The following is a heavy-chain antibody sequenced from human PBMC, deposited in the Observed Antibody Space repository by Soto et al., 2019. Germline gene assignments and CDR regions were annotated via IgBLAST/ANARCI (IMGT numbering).Heavy chain of an antibody. CDR2: INPATGAA. CDR1: GYPVTAYY. J-gene: IGHJ3*02. V-gene: IGHV1-2*02. Sequence: QLHLVQSGAVVKKPGASVTVSCSASGYPVTAYYMHWVRQDPGRGLEWMGGINPATGAAKYTQTFQGRVTMTRDTSTSTVFLELRGLTSEDTAVFYCARGGGVGVAGSAAFDMWGQGTVVTVSS. CDR3: ARGGGVGVAGSAAFDM. D-gene: IGHD3-3*01.